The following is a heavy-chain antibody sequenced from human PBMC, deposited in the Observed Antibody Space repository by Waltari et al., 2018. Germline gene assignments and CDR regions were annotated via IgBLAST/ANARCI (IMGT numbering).Heavy chain of an antibody. D-gene: IGHD2-2*01. Sequence: DVQLVQSGAEVKKPGATVKISCKASGYPFTDYYMHCVPQAPGKGLEWMGLVDHEDGETRDAEKFQGRVTITAETSTDTAYMELSSLRSEDTAVYYCATVPSVVGNWGQGTLVTVSS. CDR3: ATVPSVVGN. J-gene: IGHJ4*02. CDR1: GYPFTDYY. CDR2: VDHEDGET. V-gene: IGHV1-69-2*01.